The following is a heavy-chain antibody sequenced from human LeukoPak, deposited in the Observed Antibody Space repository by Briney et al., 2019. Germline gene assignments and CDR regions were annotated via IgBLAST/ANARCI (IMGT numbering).Heavy chain of an antibody. J-gene: IGHJ4*02. CDR3: AKGGKWDVTPFDY. D-gene: IGHD1-26*01. V-gene: IGHV3-23*01. CDR1: GFTFTSYS. Sequence: GGSLXLSCAASGFTFTSYSMNWVRQAPGKGLEWVSTISGGGGSTYYADSVKGRFTISRDNSKNTLYLQVNSLRAEDTAVYYCAKGGKWDVTPFDYWGQGTLVTVSS. CDR2: ISGGGGST.